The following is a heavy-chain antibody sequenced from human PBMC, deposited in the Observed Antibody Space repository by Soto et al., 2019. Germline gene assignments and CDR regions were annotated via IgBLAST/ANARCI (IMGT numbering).Heavy chain of an antibody. J-gene: IGHJ4*02. Sequence: QVQLQQSGAGLLKPSETLSLTCDVYGGSFSDYIWTWIRQTPGKGLQWIGQINHSGSANYNPSLKSRVPISVHTSSSQFSLELSSVTAADTAVYYCARGLISGSHYSGGWYYFDSWGQGTQVTVSS. CDR1: GGSFSDYI. V-gene: IGHV4-34*01. CDR3: ARGLISGSHYSGGWYYFDS. D-gene: IGHD1-26*01. CDR2: INHSGSA.